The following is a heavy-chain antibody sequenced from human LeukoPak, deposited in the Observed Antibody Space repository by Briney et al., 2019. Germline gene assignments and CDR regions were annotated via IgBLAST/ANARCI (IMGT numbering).Heavy chain of an antibody. V-gene: IGHV4-59*12. Sequence: SETLSLTCTVSGGSISSYYWSWIRQPPGKGLEWIGYIYYSGNTNYNPSLKSRVTISVDTSKNQFSLKLSSVTAADTAVYYCAREDRGDFDYWGQGTLVTVSS. CDR2: IYYSGNT. CDR1: GGSISSYY. CDR3: AREDRGDFDY. J-gene: IGHJ4*02.